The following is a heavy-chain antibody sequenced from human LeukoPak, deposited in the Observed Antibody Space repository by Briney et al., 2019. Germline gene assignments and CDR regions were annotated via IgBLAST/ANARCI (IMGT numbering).Heavy chain of an antibody. CDR3: AREVGSYYLSPIDY. V-gene: IGHV1-2*02. D-gene: IGHD1-26*01. CDR2: INPNSGGT. J-gene: IGHJ4*02. CDR1: GYTFTGYY. Sequence: ASVKVSCKASGYTFTGYYMHWLRQAPGQGLEWMGWINPNSGGTNYAQKFQGRVTMTRDTSISTAYMELSRLRSDDTAVYYCAREVGSYYLSPIDYWGQGTLVTVSS.